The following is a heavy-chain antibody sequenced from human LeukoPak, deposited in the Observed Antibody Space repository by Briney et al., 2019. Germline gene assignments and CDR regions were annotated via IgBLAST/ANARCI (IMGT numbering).Heavy chain of an antibody. CDR2: IGQEGIEV. CDR1: GFTFNNDW. J-gene: IGHJ4*02. CDR3: KKRAGRPESRPWCVDF. V-gene: IGHV3-7*01. D-gene: IGHD2-15*01. Sequence: GRSLRLSFAASGFTFNNDWMTWVRHAPGKGPEWVANIGQEGIEVDYFDCVKGRFPISRNNATRSLYLQRSSLPAEDTAVYYCKKRAGRPESRPWCVDFWGQGPLVVVSA.